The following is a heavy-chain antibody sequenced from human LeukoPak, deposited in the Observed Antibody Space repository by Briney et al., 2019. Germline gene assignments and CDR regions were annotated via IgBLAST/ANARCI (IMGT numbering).Heavy chain of an antibody. D-gene: IGHD3-3*01. Sequence: PSQTLSLTCTVSGGSISSGGYYWSWIRQHPGKGLEWIGYIYYSGSTYYNPSLKSRVTISVDTSKNQFSLKLSSVTAADTAVYYCARDSPRHNTCYDFWSGSPPGHYYYYMDVWGKGTTVTVSS. CDR3: ARDSPRHNTCYDFWSGSPPGHYYYYMDV. J-gene: IGHJ6*03. CDR2: IYYSGST. CDR1: GGSISSGGYY. V-gene: IGHV4-31*03.